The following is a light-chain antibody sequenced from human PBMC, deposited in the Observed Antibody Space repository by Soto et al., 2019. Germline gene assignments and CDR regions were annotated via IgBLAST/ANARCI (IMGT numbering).Light chain of an antibody. J-gene: IGKJ1*01. V-gene: IGKV1-39*01. CDR1: QRIGNN. CDR2: EAS. CDR3: EQSYRTPPT. Sequence: DIQMTQSPSSLSASVGDRVTITCRASQRIGNNLNWYQQKPGKAPKLLISEASTLQRGVPSRFSGSGSGTDFTLTISSLQPKDFATYYCEQSYRTPPTFGQGTKVEI.